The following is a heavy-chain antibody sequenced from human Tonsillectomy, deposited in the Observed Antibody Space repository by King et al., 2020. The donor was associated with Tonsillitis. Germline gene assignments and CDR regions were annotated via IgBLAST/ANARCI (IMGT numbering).Heavy chain of an antibody. CDR3: ARDEWTDAVDI. D-gene: IGHD3-3*01. CDR2: IFTSGST. V-gene: IGHV4-4*07. Sequence: QLQESGPGLVKPSETLSLTCTVSGGSISYYYWSWIRQPAGKGLEWIGRIFTSGSTNYNPSLKSRISMSIDTSKNQFSLKLTSVTAADTAVYYCARDEWTDAVDIWGQGTMVTVSS. CDR1: GGSISYYY. J-gene: IGHJ3*02.